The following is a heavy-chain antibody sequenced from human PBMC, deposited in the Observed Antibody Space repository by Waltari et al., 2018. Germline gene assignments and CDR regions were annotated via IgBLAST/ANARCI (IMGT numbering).Heavy chain of an antibody. J-gene: IGHJ4*02. V-gene: IGHV3-23*01. CDR3: ARGINNGYSFDY. D-gene: IGHD5-18*01. CDR2: ISKGGVTT. Sequence: EVQLLESGGGLIQPGGSLRLSCVGSGFNFSTYPMTWVRQAPGRGLGWVSEISKGGVTTYYPDSLKGRVTISRDNSKNTLYLEVSSLRAEDTAVYYCARGINNGYSFDYWGLGTLVSVSS. CDR1: GFNFSTYP.